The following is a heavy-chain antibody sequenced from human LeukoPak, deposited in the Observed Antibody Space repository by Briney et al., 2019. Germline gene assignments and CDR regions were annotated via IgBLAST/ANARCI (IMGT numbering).Heavy chain of an antibody. D-gene: IGHD3-22*01. J-gene: IGHJ4*02. V-gene: IGHV3-23*01. CDR1: GIILSNYG. CDR2: ISDSGGRT. Sequence: GGSLRLSCSGSGIILSNYGMSRVRQAPGKGLEWVAGISDSGGRTNYAGSVKGRFTISRDNPKNTLYLQMNSLRAEDTAVYFCAKRGVVIRVILVGFHKEAYYFDSWGQGALVTVSS. CDR3: AKRGVVIRVILVGFHKEAYYFDS.